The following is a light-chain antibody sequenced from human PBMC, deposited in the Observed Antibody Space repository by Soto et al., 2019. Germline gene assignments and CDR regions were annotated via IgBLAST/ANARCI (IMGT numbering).Light chain of an antibody. Sequence: DIQMTQSPTSLFASAGDRGTITCQATQDINIYLNWYQQKPGKAPTLLIYDASNLEIGVSSRFSGSGSATHFTFTISSLQTEDIGTYYCQQYAILPLTFGRGTRLENK. CDR1: QDINIY. J-gene: IGKJ5*01. CDR3: QQYAILPLT. CDR2: DAS. V-gene: IGKV1-33*01.